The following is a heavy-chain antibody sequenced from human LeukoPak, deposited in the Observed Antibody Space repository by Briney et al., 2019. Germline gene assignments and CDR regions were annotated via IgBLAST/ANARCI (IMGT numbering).Heavy chain of an antibody. CDR3: AKDCRYSSSCD. D-gene: IGHD6-13*01. Sequence: GGSLRLSCAASGFTFSSYAMSWVRQAPGKGLEWVSAISGGGGSTYYADSVKGRFTISRDNSKNTLYLQMNSLRAEDTAVYYCAKDCRYSSSCDWGQGTLVTVSS. CDR1: GFTFSSYA. V-gene: IGHV3-23*01. CDR2: ISGGGGST. J-gene: IGHJ4*02.